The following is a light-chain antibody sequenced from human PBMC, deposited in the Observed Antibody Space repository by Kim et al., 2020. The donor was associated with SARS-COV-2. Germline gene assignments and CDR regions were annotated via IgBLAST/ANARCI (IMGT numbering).Light chain of an antibody. J-gene: IGKJ4*01. CDR2: AAS. V-gene: IGKV1-39*01. Sequence: SASRGDRVTITCRASQSISHFLNWYQQKPGKVPKLLIYAASHLQSGVPSRLSGSRSGTDFTLTISNLQPEDFATYYCQQSYTTGLTFGGGTRVEI. CDR1: QSISHF. CDR3: QQSYTTGLT.